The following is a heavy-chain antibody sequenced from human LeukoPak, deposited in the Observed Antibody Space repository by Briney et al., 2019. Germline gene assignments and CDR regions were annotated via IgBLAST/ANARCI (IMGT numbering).Heavy chain of an antibody. CDR3: AKDGIGGAFDI. V-gene: IGHV1-2*06. CDR1: GYTFTGYY. Sequence: ASVKVSCKASGYTFTGYYIHWVRQAPGQGLEWMGQINPNHGGTKYEQKFQGRVTMTRDTSISSAYMELSRPRSDDTAVYYCAKDGIGGAFDIWGQGTVVTVSS. CDR2: INPNHGGT. J-gene: IGHJ3*02. D-gene: IGHD2-15*01.